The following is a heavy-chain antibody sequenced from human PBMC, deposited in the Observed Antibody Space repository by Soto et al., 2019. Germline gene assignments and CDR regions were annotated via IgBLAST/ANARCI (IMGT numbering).Heavy chain of an antibody. Sequence: QVQLQQWGAGLLKPSETLSLTCAVYGGSFSGYYWTWFRQPPGKGLEWIGEISPSGTTKYIPSLKSRVTISADTSKNQFSLKVTSVTAADTAVCYCVTSLWFGTQPEIWGQGALVTVSS. J-gene: IGHJ4*02. CDR1: GGSFSGYY. CDR2: ISPSGTT. D-gene: IGHD3-10*01. CDR3: VTSLWFGTQPEI. V-gene: IGHV4-34*01.